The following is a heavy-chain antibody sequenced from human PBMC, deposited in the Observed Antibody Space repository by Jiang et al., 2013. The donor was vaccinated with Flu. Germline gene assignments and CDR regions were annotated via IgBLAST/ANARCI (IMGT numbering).Heavy chain of an antibody. Sequence: SVKVSCKASGYTFTSHQISWVRQAPGQGPEWMGWISVYNGDTVYAHKLQDRVTMTTDTSRNTAYMELRSLRSDDTAVYYCARRHDSRDYGQLGYWGQGTLVTVSS. D-gene: IGHD4-17*01. J-gene: IGHJ4*02. CDR1: GYTFTSHQ. V-gene: IGHV1-18*01. CDR3: ARRHDSRDYGQLGY. CDR2: ISVYNGDT.